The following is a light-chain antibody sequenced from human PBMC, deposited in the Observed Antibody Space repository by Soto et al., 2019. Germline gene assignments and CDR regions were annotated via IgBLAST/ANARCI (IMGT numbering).Light chain of an antibody. Sequence: EIVLTQSPGTLSLSPGERATLSCRASQSVSNNYLAWYRQKPGQAPRLLIYDASNRATGIPARFSGSGSGTDFTLTISSLEPEDFAVYYCQQRSDWPWTFGQGTKVDIK. J-gene: IGKJ1*01. CDR2: DAS. CDR3: QQRSDWPWT. V-gene: IGKV3-11*01. CDR1: QSVSNNY.